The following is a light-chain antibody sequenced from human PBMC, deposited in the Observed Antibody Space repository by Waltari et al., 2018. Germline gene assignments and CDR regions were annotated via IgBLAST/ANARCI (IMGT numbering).Light chain of an antibody. J-gene: IGKJ4*01. V-gene: IGKV3-11*01. CDR3: QQRSTWPPNFT. CDR2: EAT. CDR1: QSVSSTY. Sequence: EIVLTQSPGTLSLSPGERATLSCRARQSVSSTYLAWYQQKPGQAPRLLIYEATNRATGIPARFSGSGSETDFTLTISSLEPEDFAVYYCQQRSTWPPNFTFGGGTKVEIK.